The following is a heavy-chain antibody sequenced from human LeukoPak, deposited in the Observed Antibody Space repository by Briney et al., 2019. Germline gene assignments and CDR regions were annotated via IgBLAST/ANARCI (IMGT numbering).Heavy chain of an antibody. D-gene: IGHD3-22*01. CDR2: IYYSGST. CDR1: GGSISSSIYY. CDR3: ARRLRSGYYDSRGAMQAFDI. J-gene: IGHJ3*02. Sequence: SETLSLTCTVSGGSISSSIYYWGWIRQPPGKGLEWIGRIYYSGSTYYNPSLKGRVTISVDTSKNQFSLKLSSVTAADTAVYYCARRLRSGYYDSRGAMQAFDIWSQGTMVTVSS. V-gene: IGHV4-39*01.